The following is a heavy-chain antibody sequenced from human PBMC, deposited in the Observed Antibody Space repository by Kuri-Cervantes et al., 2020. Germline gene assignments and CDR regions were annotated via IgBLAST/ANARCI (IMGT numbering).Heavy chain of an antibody. CDR1: GYTFTSYG. Sequence: ASVKVSCKASGYTFTSYGISWVRQAPGQGLEWMGWISAYNGNTNYAQKLQGRVTMTTDTSTSTAYMELRSLRSEDTAVYYCARAGTVGPTTGYFDYWGQGTLVTVSS. CDR2: ISAYNGNT. CDR3: ARAGTVGPTTGYFDY. J-gene: IGHJ4*02. V-gene: IGHV1-18*01. D-gene: IGHD1-26*01.